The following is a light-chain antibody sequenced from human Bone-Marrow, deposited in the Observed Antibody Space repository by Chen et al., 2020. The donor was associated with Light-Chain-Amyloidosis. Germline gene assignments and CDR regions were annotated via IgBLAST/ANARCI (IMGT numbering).Light chain of an antibody. CDR2: TNN. CDR3: AAWDDNLIAYV. J-gene: IGLJ1*01. CDR1: SSNIGSNT. V-gene: IGLV1-44*01. Sequence: QSVVTQPPSASGTPGQRVTISCSGSSSNIGSNTINWYQQLPGTAPKLLIHTNNPRPSGVPDRFSGSKSGTSASLAISGLQSDDEADYYCAAWDDNLIAYVFGTGTKFTVL.